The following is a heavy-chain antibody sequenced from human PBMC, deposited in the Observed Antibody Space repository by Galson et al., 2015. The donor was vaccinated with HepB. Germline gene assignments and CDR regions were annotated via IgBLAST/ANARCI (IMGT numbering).Heavy chain of an antibody. CDR3: AKELDPTYGSFDS. V-gene: IGHV3-30*18. D-gene: IGHD4-17*01. CDR1: GFTFSSYG. Sequence: SLRLSCAASGFTFSSYGMHRVRQAPGKGLEWVAVISYDGSNKYYADSVKGRFTISRDNSKNTLYLQMNSLRAEDTAVYYCAKELDPTYGSFDSWGQGTLVTVSS. CDR2: ISYDGSNK. J-gene: IGHJ4*02.